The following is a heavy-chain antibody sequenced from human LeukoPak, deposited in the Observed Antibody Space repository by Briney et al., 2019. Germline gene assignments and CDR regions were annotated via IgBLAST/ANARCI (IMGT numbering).Heavy chain of an antibody. J-gene: IGHJ4*02. D-gene: IGHD1-26*01. Sequence: PGGSLRLSCPSSGFPFDDYGMSWVRQAPGKGLVWVSRIKSVGSSTTYADSVKGRFTISRDNAKNTLYLQMSSLRAEDTAVYYCARSTYSGSSYDYWGQGTLVTVSS. CDR3: ARSTYSGSSYDY. CDR1: GFPFDDYG. V-gene: IGHV3-74*01. CDR2: IKSVGSST.